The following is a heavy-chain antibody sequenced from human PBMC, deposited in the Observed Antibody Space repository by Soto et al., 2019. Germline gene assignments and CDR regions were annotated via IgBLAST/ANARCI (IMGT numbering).Heavy chain of an antibody. CDR1: GFTFSTYD. V-gene: IGHV3-13*01. J-gene: IGHJ6*03. CDR3: SRGPVACPSYYCMDR. Sequence: EVLLVESGGGLVQPGGSLRLSCAASGFTFSTYDMHWVRQSPGKGLEWISAIGAAGDTYYSDATKGRCTISRDNANSSLYLQMNSLSAEDSAVYYCSRGPVACPSYYCMDRWGKGTTVIVS. CDR2: IGAAGDT. D-gene: IGHD6-19*01.